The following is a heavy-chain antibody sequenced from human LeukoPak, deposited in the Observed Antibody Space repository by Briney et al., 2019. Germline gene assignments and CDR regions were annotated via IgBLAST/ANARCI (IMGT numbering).Heavy chain of an antibody. D-gene: IGHD2-2*01. CDR1: GFTFDDYA. J-gene: IGHJ4*02. V-gene: IGHV3-9*01. CDR3: AKDISPGDIVVVPAAPSFDY. CDR2: ISWNSGSI. Sequence: PGGSLRLSCAASGFTFDDYAMHWVRQAPGKGLEWVSGISWNSGSIGYADSVKGRFTISRDNAKNSLYLQMNSLRAEDTALYYCAKDISPGDIVVVPAAPSFDYWGQGTPVTVSS.